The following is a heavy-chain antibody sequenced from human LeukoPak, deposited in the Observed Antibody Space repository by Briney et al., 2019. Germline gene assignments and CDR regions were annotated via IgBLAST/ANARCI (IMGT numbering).Heavy chain of an antibody. CDR2: ISSSGSTI. J-gene: IGHJ4*02. Sequence: PGGSLRLSCAASGFTFSSYEMNWVRQAPGKGLEWVSYISSSGSTIYYADSVKGRFTISRDNAKTSLYLQMNSLRAEDTAVYYCARANLPRALDYWGQGTLVTVSS. CDR1: GFTFSSYE. D-gene: IGHD1-14*01. V-gene: IGHV3-48*03. CDR3: ARANLPRALDY.